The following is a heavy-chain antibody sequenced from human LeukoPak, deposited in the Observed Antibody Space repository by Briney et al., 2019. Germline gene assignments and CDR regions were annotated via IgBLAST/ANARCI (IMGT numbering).Heavy chain of an antibody. Sequence: PGGSLRLSCAASGFTFSSYAMNWVRQAPGKGLEWVSAICSNDNNTYYANSVKGRFTISRDNSKNTLYLQMNSLRAEDTAVYYCAKDIHGSGSYYNDDYWGQGTLVTVSS. CDR2: ICSNDNNT. CDR1: GFTFSSYA. CDR3: AKDIHGSGSYYNDDY. D-gene: IGHD3-10*01. J-gene: IGHJ4*02. V-gene: IGHV3-23*01.